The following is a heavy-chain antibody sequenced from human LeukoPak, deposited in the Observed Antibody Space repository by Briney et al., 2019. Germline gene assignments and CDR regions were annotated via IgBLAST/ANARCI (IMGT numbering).Heavy chain of an antibody. V-gene: IGHV4-59*01. CDR1: GGSISSYY. CDR2: IYYSGST. D-gene: IGHD3-3*01. J-gene: IGHJ6*02. CDR3: ARAMYYDFWSGYYGADYYGMDV. Sequence: SETLSLTCTVSGGSISSYYWSWIRQPPGKGLEWIGYIYYSGSTNYNPSLKSRVTISVATSKNQFSLKLSSVTAADTAVYYCARAMYYDFWSGYYGADYYGMDVWGQGTTVTVSS.